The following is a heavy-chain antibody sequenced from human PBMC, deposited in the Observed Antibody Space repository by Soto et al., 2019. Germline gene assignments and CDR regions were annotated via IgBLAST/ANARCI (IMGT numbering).Heavy chain of an antibody. V-gene: IGHV4-34*01. D-gene: IGHD6-13*01. CDR2: INHSGST. CDR1: GGSFSDYY. J-gene: IGHJ4*02. CDR3: VRSLRQLVPNASDY. Sequence: QVHLQQWGAGLLKPSETLSLTCAVYGGSFSDYYWAWIRQPPGKGLEWIGEINHSGSTNYNPSLTTRVTMSVDTPNKQFSLKVNSVIAADTAVYYCVRSLRQLVPNASDYWGQGTLVTVSS.